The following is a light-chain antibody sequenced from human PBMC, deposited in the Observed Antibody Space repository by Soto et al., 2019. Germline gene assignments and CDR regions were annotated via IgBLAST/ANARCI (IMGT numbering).Light chain of an antibody. CDR2: GIS. CDR3: QQYGSSPRT. V-gene: IGKV3-20*01. J-gene: IGKJ1*01. Sequence: EILLTQSPGTLSLSPGESATLSCRASQSVSSNYFAWYQQRPGQAPRLLIYGISSRATGIPDRFSGSGSGTDFTLTISRLEPEDFAVYYCQQYGSSPRTFGQGTKVDIK. CDR1: QSVSSNY.